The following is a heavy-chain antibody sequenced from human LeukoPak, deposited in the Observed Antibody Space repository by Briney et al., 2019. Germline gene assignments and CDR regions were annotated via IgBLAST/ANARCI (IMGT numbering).Heavy chain of an antibody. CDR3: ARTVTTNWYFDY. Sequence: SETPSLTCTVSGGSISSYYWSWIRQPPGKGLEWIGYIYYSGSTNYNPSLKSRVTISVDTSKNQFSLKLSSVTAADTAVYYCARTVTTNWYFDYWGQGTLVTVSS. V-gene: IGHV4-59*08. CDR1: GGSISSYY. D-gene: IGHD4-17*01. J-gene: IGHJ4*02. CDR2: IYYSGST.